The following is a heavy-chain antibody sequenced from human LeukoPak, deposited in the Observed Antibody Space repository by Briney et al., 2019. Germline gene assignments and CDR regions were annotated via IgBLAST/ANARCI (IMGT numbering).Heavy chain of an antibody. J-gene: IGHJ6*04. CDR1: GFTFSSYA. Sequence: PGGSLRLSCAASGFTFSSYAMHWVRQAPGKGLEYVSAISSNGGSTYYANSVKGRFTISRDNSKNTLYLQMGSLRAEDMAVYYCARSPRGIAAVDVRGKGTTVTVSS. CDR3: ARSPRGIAAVDV. D-gene: IGHD6-25*01. CDR2: ISSNGGST. V-gene: IGHV3-64*01.